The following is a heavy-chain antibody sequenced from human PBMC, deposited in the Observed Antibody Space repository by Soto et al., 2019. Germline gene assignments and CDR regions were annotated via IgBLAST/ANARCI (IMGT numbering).Heavy chain of an antibody. CDR3: ARGHIVVVPTVGWFDP. V-gene: IGHV4-38-2*02. Sequence: SETLSLTCTVSGYFISSGYYWVWIRQPPGKGLEWIGSMFHSGSTHYNPSLKSRVTMSVDTSKNQFSLRLSSVTASDTAVYYCARGHIVVVPTVGWFDPWGQGTLVTVS. CDR2: MFHSGST. D-gene: IGHD2-2*01. CDR1: GYFISSGYY. J-gene: IGHJ5*02.